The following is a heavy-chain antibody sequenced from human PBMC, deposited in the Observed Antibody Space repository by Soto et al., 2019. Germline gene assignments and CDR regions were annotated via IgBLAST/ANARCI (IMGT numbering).Heavy chain of an antibody. D-gene: IGHD3-16*01. CDR1: GFTFSSYA. CDR2: ISGSGGST. J-gene: IGHJ6*03. V-gene: IGHV3-23*01. Sequence: EVQLLESGGGLVQPGGSLRLSCAASGFTFSSYAMSWVRQAPGKGLEWVSAISGSGGSTYYADSVKGRFTISRDNSKNTLYLQMNSLRAENTAVYYCAKGYAPGYYYYMDVWGKGTTVTVSS. CDR3: AKGYAPGYYYYMDV.